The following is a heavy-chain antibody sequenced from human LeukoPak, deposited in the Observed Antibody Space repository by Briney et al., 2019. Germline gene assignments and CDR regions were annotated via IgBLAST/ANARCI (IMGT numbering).Heavy chain of an antibody. Sequence: PGGSLRLSCAASGFTFSNYAMNWVRQAPGKGLEWVSTISGSGGSTYYADSVKGRFTISRDNSKNTLYLQMNSLRAEDTAVYYCARVLSQYYYYYGMDVWGQGTTVTVSS. CDR2: ISGSGGST. CDR1: GFTFSNYA. J-gene: IGHJ6*02. CDR3: ARVLSQYYYYYGMDV. V-gene: IGHV3-23*01.